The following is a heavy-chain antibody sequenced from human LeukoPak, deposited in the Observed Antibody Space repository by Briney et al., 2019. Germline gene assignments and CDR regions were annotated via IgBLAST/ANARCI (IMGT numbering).Heavy chain of an antibody. J-gene: IGHJ4*02. CDR2: ISSRGGYT. Sequence: GGSLRLSCAASRFTFTSYTMNWVRQAPGKGLEWVSSISSRGGYTYYADSVKGRFTISRDNAKNSLYLQMNSLGAEDTAVYYCARNSITGRCFDYWGQGTLVTVSS. D-gene: IGHD2-21*01. CDR3: ARNSITGRCFDY. CDR1: RFTFTSYT. V-gene: IGHV3-21*01.